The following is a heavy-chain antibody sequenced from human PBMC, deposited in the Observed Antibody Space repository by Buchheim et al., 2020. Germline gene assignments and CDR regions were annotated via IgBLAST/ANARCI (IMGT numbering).Heavy chain of an antibody. CDR2: IYYSGST. D-gene: IGHD4-23*01. Sequence: QLQLQESGPGLVKPSETLSLTCTVSGGSISSSSYYWGWIRQPPGKGLEWIGSIYYSGSTYYNPSLKRRVTISVDTSKNQFSLKLSSVTAADTAVYYCARLPQIRGNGAYYYYYYGMDVWGQGTT. CDR1: GGSISSSSYY. J-gene: IGHJ6*02. V-gene: IGHV4-39*01. CDR3: ARLPQIRGNGAYYYYYYGMDV.